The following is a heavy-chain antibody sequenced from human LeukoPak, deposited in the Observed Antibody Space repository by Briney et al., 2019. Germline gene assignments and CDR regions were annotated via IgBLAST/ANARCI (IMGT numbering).Heavy chain of an antibody. D-gene: IGHD3-22*01. Sequence: GGSLRLSCAASGFTFSSYWMNWARQAPGKGLEWVASINHNGNVNYYVDSVKGRFTISRDNAKNSLYLQMSNLRAEDTAVYYCTKINAYHYDSSGYYFDYWGQGTLVTVSS. CDR2: INHNGNVN. CDR3: TKINAYHYDSSGYYFDY. J-gene: IGHJ4*02. CDR1: GFTFSSYW. V-gene: IGHV3-7*03.